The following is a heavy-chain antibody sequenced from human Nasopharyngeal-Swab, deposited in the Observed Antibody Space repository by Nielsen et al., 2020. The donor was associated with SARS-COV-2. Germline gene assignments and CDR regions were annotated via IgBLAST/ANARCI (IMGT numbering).Heavy chain of an antibody. D-gene: IGHD2-15*01. J-gene: IGHJ3*02. CDR3: VRWSGGWAFDI. CDR2: ISSSGSTI. V-gene: IGHV3-48*03. Sequence: GGSLRLSCAASGFTFSSYEMNWVRQAPGKGLEWVSYISSSGSTIYYADSVKGRFTISRDNAKNSLYLQMNSLRAEDTAVYYCVRWSGGWAFDIGGQGTMVTVSS. CDR1: GFTFSSYE.